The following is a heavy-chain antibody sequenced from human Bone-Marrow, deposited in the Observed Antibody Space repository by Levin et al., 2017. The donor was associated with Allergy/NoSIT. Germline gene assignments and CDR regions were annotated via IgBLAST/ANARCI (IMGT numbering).Heavy chain of an antibody. J-gene: IGHJ4*02. V-gene: IGHV4-30-4*08. D-gene: IGHD3-10*01. CDR3: ARVLAGFDGSAMAYDY. Sequence: SETLSLTCTVSGASIRSGAYYWSWVRQPPGQGLEWIGYIYYNGSTYFNPSLKSRVSISVDTSKNQFSLKLSSVTAAATADYYCARVLAGFDGSAMAYDYWGRGSLVTVSS. CDR2: IYYNGST. CDR1: GASIRSGAYY.